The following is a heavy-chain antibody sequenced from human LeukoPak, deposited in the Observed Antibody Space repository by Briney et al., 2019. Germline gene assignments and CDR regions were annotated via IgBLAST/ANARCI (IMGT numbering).Heavy chain of an antibody. J-gene: IGHJ3*02. V-gene: IGHV4-59*01. CDR1: GGSISSYY. CDR2: IYYSGST. D-gene: IGHD3-10*01. Sequence: SETLSLTCTVSGGSISSYYWSWIRQPPGKGLEWIGYIYYSGSTNYNPSLKSRVTISVDTSKNQFSLKLSSGTAADTAVYYCAREGSGMAQIGAFDIWGQGTMVTVSS. CDR3: AREGSGMAQIGAFDI.